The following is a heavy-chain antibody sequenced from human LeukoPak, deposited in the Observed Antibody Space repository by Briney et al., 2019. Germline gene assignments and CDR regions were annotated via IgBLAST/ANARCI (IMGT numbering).Heavy chain of an antibody. D-gene: IGHD6-13*01. J-gene: IGHJ6*02. CDR1: GFTFDDYT. V-gene: IGHV3-43*01. CDR3: AKGASSWTGYYYYGMDV. CDR2: ISWDGGST. Sequence: GGSLRLSCAASGFTFDDYTMHWVRHAPGKGLEWVSLISWDGGSTYYADSVKGRFTISRDNSKNSLYLQMNSLRTEDTALYYCAKGASSWTGYYYYGMDVWGQGTTVTVSS.